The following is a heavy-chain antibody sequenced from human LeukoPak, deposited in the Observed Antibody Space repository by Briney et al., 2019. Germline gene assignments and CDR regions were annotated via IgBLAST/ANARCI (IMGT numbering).Heavy chain of an antibody. V-gene: IGHV5-51*01. D-gene: IGHD6-19*01. CDR1: GYIFTSYW. CDR2: IYPGDSDT. CDR3: ARRETPRDYIAVADNDAFDI. Sequence: GESLKISCKGSGYIFTSYWIGWVRQMPGRGLEWMVIIYPGDSDTRYSPSFQGQVTISADQSISTAYVQWSSLKASDTAMYYCARRETPRDYIAVADNDAFDIWGQGTMVTVSS. J-gene: IGHJ3*02.